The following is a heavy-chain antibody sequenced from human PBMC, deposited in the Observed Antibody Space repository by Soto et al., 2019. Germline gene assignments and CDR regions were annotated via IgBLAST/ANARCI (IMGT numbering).Heavy chain of an antibody. D-gene: IGHD6-19*01. CDR2: ISYDGSNK. V-gene: IGHV3-30*18. CDR3: AKDSGWFDY. Sequence: HPGGSLRLSCAASGFTFSSYGMHWVRQAPGKGLEWVAVISYDGSNKYYADSVKGRFTISRDNSKNTLYLQMNSLRAEDTAVYYCAKDSGWFDYWGQGTLVTVSS. CDR1: GFTFSSYG. J-gene: IGHJ4*02.